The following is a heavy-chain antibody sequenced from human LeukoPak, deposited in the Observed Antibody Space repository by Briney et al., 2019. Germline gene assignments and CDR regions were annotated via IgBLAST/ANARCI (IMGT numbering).Heavy chain of an antibody. Sequence: PGRSLRLSCAASGFTFDDYAMHWVRQAPGKGLEWVSGISWNSGSIGYADSVKGRFTISRDNSKNTLDLQMNSLRAEDTAVYYCARGLLGTTTSYFDYWGQGTLVTVSS. CDR1: GFTFDDYA. J-gene: IGHJ4*02. CDR3: ARGLLGTTTSYFDY. V-gene: IGHV3-9*01. CDR2: ISWNSGSI. D-gene: IGHD1-26*01.